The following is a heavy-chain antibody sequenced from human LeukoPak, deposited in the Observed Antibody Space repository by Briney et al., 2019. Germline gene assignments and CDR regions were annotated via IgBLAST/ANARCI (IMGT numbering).Heavy chain of an antibody. CDR1: GFIFSSYW. D-gene: IGHD4-17*01. CDR2: IRQDGSEM. Sequence: GGSLRLSCAASGFIFSSYWMSWVRQAPGKGLEWVANIRQDGSEMYYLDSVKGRFTISRDNSKNTLYLQMNSLRAEDTAVYYCARGQGDYDASWYFDLWGRGTLVTVSS. CDR3: ARGQGDYDASWYFDL. J-gene: IGHJ2*01. V-gene: IGHV3-7*01.